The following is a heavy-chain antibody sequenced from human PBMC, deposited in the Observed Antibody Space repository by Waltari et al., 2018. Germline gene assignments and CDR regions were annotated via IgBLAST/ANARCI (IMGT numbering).Heavy chain of an antibody. J-gene: IGHJ4*02. Sequence: QVQLPQWGAGLLKPSETLSPTCAVYGGSFSGYNCSWIANPRGKGREWIGEINHSGSTNYNPSLKSRVTISVDTSKNQFSLKLSSVTAADTAVYYCARIYYDFWSGYYSGFDYWGQGTLVTVSS. V-gene: IGHV4-34*01. CDR2: INHSGST. CDR1: GGSFSGYN. CDR3: ARIYYDFWSGYYSGFDY. D-gene: IGHD3-3*01.